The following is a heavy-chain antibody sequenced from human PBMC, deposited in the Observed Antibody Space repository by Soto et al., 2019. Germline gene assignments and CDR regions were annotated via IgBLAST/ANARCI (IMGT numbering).Heavy chain of an antibody. CDR2: IIPILGIA. V-gene: IGHV1-69*04. D-gene: IGHD6-19*01. J-gene: IGHJ5*02. CDR3: ARDSSSGNNWFDP. Sequence: SVKVSFKASGGTFSSYTISWVRQAPGQGLEWMGRIIPILGIANYAQKFQGRVTITADKSTSTAYMELSSLRSEDTAVYYCARDSSSGNNWFDPWGQGTLVTVSS. CDR1: GGTFSSYT.